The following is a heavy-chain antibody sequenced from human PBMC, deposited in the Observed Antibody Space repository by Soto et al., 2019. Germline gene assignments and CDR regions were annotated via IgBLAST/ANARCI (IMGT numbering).Heavy chain of an antibody. Sequence: PXGSLRRSGAASGFTFSSYWMDGVRQTPGKGLQWVANINQDGSEKNYVDSVKGRFTIYRDKAKNSLYLQMPTLTAEDSALYYCSRSLDSWGQGTLVTVSS. V-gene: IGHV3-7*01. CDR3: SRSLDS. J-gene: IGHJ4*02. CDR2: INQDGSEK. CDR1: GFTFSSYW.